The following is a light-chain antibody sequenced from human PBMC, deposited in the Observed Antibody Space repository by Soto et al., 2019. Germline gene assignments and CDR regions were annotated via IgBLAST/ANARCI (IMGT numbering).Light chain of an antibody. CDR2: STG. Sequence: QTVVTQEPSLTVSPGGTVTLTCASSTGAVTSGHYANWFQQKPGQAPKPLIFSTGHKHSWTPARCSGTLLGGKAALTLSGVQPEDGAEYYCLLYYGGYQVFVGGTKLTVL. V-gene: IGLV7-43*01. CDR1: TGAVTSGHY. J-gene: IGLJ3*02. CDR3: LLYYGGYQV.